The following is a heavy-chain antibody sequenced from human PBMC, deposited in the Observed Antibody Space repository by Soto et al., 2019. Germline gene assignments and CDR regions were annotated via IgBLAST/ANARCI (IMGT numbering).Heavy chain of an antibody. V-gene: IGHV1-69*13. CDR2: IIPIFGTA. D-gene: IGHD5-12*01. CDR3: ARMVATDYYYYGMDV. CDR1: GGTFSSYA. J-gene: IGHJ6*02. Sequence: RASVKVSCKASGGTFSSYAISWVRQAPGQGLEWMGGIIPIFGTANYAQKFQGRVTITADESTSTAYMELSSLRSEDTAVYYCARMVATDYYYYGMDVWGQGTTVTVSS.